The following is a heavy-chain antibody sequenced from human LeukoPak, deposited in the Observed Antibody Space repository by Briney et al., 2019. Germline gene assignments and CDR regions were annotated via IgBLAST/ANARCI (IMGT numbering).Heavy chain of an antibody. CDR1: GGSISSYY. V-gene: IGHV4-39*07. J-gene: IGHJ4*02. Sequence: SETLSLTCTVSGGSISSYYWGWIRQPPGKGLEWIGSIYYSGSTYYNPSLKSRVTISVDTSKNQFSLKLSSVTAADTAVYYCAREVFNYDILTGYYRGDFDYWGQGTLVTVSS. D-gene: IGHD3-9*01. CDR3: AREVFNYDILTGYYRGDFDY. CDR2: IYYSGST.